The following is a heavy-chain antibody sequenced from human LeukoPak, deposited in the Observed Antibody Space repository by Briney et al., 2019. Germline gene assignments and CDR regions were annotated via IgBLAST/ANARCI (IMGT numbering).Heavy chain of an antibody. V-gene: IGHV4-34*01. CDR3: AREVSTRNKLLAGTTDY. D-gene: IGHD6-19*01. Sequence: SETLSLTCAVYGGSFSGYYWSWIRQPPGKGLEWIGEINHSGSTNYNPSLKSRVTISVETSKNQFSLKLSSVTAADTAVYYCAREVSTRNKLLAGTTDYWGQGTLVTVSS. J-gene: IGHJ4*02. CDR2: INHSGST. CDR1: GGSFSGYY.